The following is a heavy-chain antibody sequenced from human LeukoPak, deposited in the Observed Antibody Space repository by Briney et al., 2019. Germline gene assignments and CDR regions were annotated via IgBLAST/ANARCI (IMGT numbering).Heavy chain of an antibody. CDR2: IYNNEST. CDR3: ARDIGNHFGGLDHYYYDY. J-gene: IGHJ4*02. Sequence: SETLSLTCTVSGGSIISGSYYWNWIRQPAGKGLEWIGRIYNNESTWSNPSLKSRVSMSIDTSKNQFSLKLSSVTAADAAVYYCARDIGNHFGGLDHYYYDYWGPGTLVTVSS. V-gene: IGHV4-61*02. D-gene: IGHD2-15*01. CDR1: GGSIISGSYY.